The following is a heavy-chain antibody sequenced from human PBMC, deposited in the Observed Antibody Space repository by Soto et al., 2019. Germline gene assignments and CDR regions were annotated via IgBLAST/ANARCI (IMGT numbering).Heavy chain of an antibody. CDR1: RGSISSGGYY. J-gene: IGHJ5*02. Sequence: NPSETLSLTCTVSRGSISSGGYYWSWIRHHPGKGLEWIGSIFYSGINHYNPSLKSRCSMSVDTSKRQFSLKLRFATAADTAVYYCARGRTFYAPWGQGTLVTVSS. D-gene: IGHD2-2*01. V-gene: IGHV4-31*03. CDR2: IFYSGIN. CDR3: ARGRTFYAP.